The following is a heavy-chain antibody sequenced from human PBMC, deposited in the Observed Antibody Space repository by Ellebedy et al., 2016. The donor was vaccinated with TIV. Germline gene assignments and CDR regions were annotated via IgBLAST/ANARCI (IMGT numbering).Heavy chain of an antibody. D-gene: IGHD3-10*01. Sequence: GGSLRLSXAASGFTFTDYWMHWVRQVPGKGLVWVSRLNTEATIKKYADSVEGRFTISRDNARNTVYLQMNSLRPDDTAVYYCARGLLGVSPGLDVWGQGTAVTVSS. V-gene: IGHV3-74*01. CDR2: LNTEATIK. J-gene: IGHJ6*02. CDR3: ARGLLGVSPGLDV. CDR1: GFTFTDYW.